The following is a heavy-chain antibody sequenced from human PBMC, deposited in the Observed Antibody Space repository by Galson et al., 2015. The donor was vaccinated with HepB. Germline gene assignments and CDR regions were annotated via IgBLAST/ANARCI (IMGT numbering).Heavy chain of an antibody. CDR1: GYTFTSYG. CDR2: ISAYNGNT. J-gene: IGHJ4*02. CDR3: ARVGDDYVWGSYRYFDY. V-gene: IGHV1-18*01. D-gene: IGHD3-16*02. Sequence: ASGYTFTSYGISWVRQAPGQRLEWMGWISAYNGNTNYAQKLQGRVTMTTDTSTSTAYMELRSLRSDDTAVYYCARVGDDYVWGSYRYFDYWGQGTLVTVSS.